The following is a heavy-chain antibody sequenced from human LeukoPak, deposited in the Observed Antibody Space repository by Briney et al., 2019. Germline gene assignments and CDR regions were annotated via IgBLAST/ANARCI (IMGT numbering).Heavy chain of an antibody. CDR3: ARGAGCPTDY. D-gene: IGHD4/OR15-4a*01. Sequence: PSEALSLTCAVSGGSISSSMYYWGRIRQPPGEGLGWIVAIYYSGNTYYNPSLKSRVTIAADTSKNQFSLKLNSLTTADTAVYYCARGAGCPTDYWGQGILVTVSS. J-gene: IGHJ4*02. CDR2: IYYSGNT. V-gene: IGHV4-39*07. CDR1: GGSISSSMYY.